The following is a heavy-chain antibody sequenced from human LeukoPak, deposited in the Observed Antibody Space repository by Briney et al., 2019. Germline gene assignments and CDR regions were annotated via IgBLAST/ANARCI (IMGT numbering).Heavy chain of an antibody. Sequence: GGSLRFSCAASGFSFSRYSMNWVRQAPGKGLEWVAYLTSDSSSIKYADSVKGRFTISRDNAKNSLYLQMNSLRAEDTAIYFCARIEYGVGSSSDYWGQGTLVTVSS. CDR3: ARIEYGVGSSSDY. V-gene: IGHV3-21*01. CDR2: LTSDSSSI. D-gene: IGHD6-6*01. J-gene: IGHJ4*02. CDR1: GFSFSRYS.